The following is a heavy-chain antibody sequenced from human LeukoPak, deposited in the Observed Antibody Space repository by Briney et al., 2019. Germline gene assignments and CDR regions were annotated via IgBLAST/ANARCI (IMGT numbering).Heavy chain of an antibody. D-gene: IGHD6-19*01. CDR3: AVYSSGWYGENYYFDY. CDR2: IIPIFGTA. CDR1: GGTFSSYA. V-gene: IGHV1-69*05. Sequence: ASVKVSCKASGGTFSSYAISWVRQAPGQGLEWMGRIIPIFGTANYAQKFQGRVTITTDESTSTAYMELSSLRSEDTAVYHCAVYSSGWYGENYYFDYWGQGTLVTVSS. J-gene: IGHJ4*02.